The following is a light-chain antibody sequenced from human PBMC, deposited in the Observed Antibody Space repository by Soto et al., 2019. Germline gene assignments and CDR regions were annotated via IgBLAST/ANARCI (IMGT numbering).Light chain of an antibody. J-gene: IGLJ1*01. Sequence: QSVLTQPPSVSGAPGQRVTISCTGSSSNIGAGYDVHWYQQLPGTAPKLLIYANSDRPSGVPDRFSGSKSGTSASLAITGLQAEDEADYYCQSYDSSLSGYVFGPGTKVPS. CDR2: ANS. V-gene: IGLV1-40*01. CDR3: QSYDSSLSGYV. CDR1: SSNIGAGYD.